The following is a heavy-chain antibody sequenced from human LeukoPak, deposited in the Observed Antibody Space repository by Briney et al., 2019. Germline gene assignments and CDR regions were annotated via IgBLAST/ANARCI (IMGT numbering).Heavy chain of an antibody. Sequence: ASVKVSCKASGGIFSSYAISWVRQAPGQGLEWMGGIIPIFGTANYAQKFQGRVTITTDESTSTAYMELSSLRSEDTAVYYCARHYYGSGRLGYWFDPWGQGTLVTVSS. CDR1: GGIFSSYA. CDR2: IIPIFGTA. CDR3: ARHYYGSGRLGYWFDP. J-gene: IGHJ5*02. D-gene: IGHD3-10*01. V-gene: IGHV1-69*05.